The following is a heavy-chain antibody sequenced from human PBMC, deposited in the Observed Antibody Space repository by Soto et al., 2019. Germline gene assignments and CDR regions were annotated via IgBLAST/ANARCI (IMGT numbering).Heavy chain of an antibody. CDR3: ARVAGYYDILTGPLGY. CDR1: GYTLTGYY. J-gene: IGHJ4*02. V-gene: IGHV1-2*04. CDR2: INPNSGGT. D-gene: IGHD3-9*01. Sequence: QVQLVQSGAEVKKPGASVKVSCKASGYTLTGYYMHWVRQAPGQGLEWMGWINPNSGGTNYAQKFQGWVTMTRDTSISTAYMELSRLRSDDTAVYYCARVAGYYDILTGPLGYWGQGTLVTVSS.